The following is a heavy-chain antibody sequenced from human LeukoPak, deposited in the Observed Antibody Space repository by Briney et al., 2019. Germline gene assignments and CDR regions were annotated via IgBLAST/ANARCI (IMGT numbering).Heavy chain of an antibody. CDR1: GCSISSSNW. CDR3: ARSRGYSGYAYDAFDL. J-gene: IGHJ3*01. Sequence: SETLSLTCAVSGCSISSSNWWSWVRQPPGKGLEWIGEIYHSGSTNYNPSLKSRVTISVDTSKNQFSLKLSSVTAADTAVYYCARSRGYSGYAYDAFDLWGQGTMVTVSS. CDR2: IYHSGST. V-gene: IGHV4-4*02. D-gene: IGHD5-12*01.